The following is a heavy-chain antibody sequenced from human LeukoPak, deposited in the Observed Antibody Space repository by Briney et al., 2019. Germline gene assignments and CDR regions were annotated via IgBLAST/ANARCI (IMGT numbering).Heavy chain of an antibody. J-gene: IGHJ2*01. Sequence: GGSLRLSCAASGFTFSDYYMNWIRQVPGKGLEWVSYISTNDRTIRYADSVKGRFSISRDNANNSLYLQMKSLRAEGTAVYYCARRASVTTRYWYFDLWGRGTLITVSS. V-gene: IGHV3-11*04. CDR1: GFTFSDYY. CDR2: ISTNDRTI. D-gene: IGHD4-17*01. CDR3: ARRASVTTRYWYFDL.